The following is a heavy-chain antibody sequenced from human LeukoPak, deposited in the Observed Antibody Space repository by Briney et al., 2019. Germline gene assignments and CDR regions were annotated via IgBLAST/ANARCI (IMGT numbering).Heavy chain of an antibody. D-gene: IGHD3-22*01. CDR3: AKDATYYYDSSGYLDY. V-gene: IGHV3-7*03. CDR1: GFTFSSYW. CDR2: IKQDESEK. Sequence: GGSLRLSCAASGFTFSSYWMSWVRQAPGKGLEWVANIKQDESEKYYVDSVKGRFTISRDNAKNSLYLQMNSLRAEDTALYYCAKDATYYYDSSGYLDYWGQGTLVTVSS. J-gene: IGHJ4*02.